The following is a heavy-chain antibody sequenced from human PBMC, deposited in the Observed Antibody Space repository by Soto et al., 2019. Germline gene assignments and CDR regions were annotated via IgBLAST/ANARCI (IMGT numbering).Heavy chain of an antibody. CDR3: AKDKFTGLFDY. D-gene: IGHD2-8*02. J-gene: IGHJ4*02. Sequence: SETLSLTCAVYGGSFSGYYWTWIRQPPGTGLEWIREINHSGSTNYNPSLKSLVTISVDTSTNQFSLKLTSVTAADTAVYYCAKDKFTGLFDYCAQRPLVTVS. CDR2: INHSGST. V-gene: IGHV4-34*01. CDR1: GGSFSGYY.